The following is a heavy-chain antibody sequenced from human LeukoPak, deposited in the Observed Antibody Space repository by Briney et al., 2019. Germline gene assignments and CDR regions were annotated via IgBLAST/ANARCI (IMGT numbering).Heavy chain of an antibody. V-gene: IGHV4-39*01. Sequence: PSETLSLTCTVSGGSISSSSYYWGWIRQPPGKGLEWIGSIHYSGGTYYNPSLKSRVTISVDTSKNQFSLKLSSVAAADTAVYYCARHAESYYYDSSGYQPIDYWGQGTLVTVSS. CDR2: IHYSGGT. CDR3: ARHAESYYYDSSGYQPIDY. D-gene: IGHD3-22*01. CDR1: GGSISSSSYY. J-gene: IGHJ4*02.